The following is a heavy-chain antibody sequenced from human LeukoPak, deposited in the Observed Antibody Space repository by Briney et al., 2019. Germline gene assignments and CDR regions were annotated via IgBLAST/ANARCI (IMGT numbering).Heavy chain of an antibody. Sequence: GGSLRLSCAASGFTFSSYSMNWVRQAPGKGLEWVSSISSSSSYIYYADSVKGRFTISRDNAKSSLYLQMNSLRAEDTAVYYCARDQQWLYYFDCWGQGTLVTVSS. CDR1: GFTFSSYS. D-gene: IGHD6-19*01. CDR3: ARDQQWLYYFDC. V-gene: IGHV3-21*01. J-gene: IGHJ4*02. CDR2: ISSSSSYI.